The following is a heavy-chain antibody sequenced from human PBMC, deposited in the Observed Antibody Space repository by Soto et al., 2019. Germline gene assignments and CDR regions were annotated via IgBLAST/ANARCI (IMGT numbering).Heavy chain of an antibody. V-gene: IGHV1-69*13. Sequence: GASVKVSCKASGGTFSSYAISWVRQAPGQGLEWMGGIIPIFGTANYAQKFQGRVTITADESTSTAYMELSSLRSEDTAVYYCARTGYCSSTSCYLTPVDYYFDYWGQGTLVTVPQ. CDR2: IIPIFGTA. CDR1: GGTFSSYA. CDR3: ARTGYCSSTSCYLTPVDYYFDY. D-gene: IGHD2-2*01. J-gene: IGHJ4*02.